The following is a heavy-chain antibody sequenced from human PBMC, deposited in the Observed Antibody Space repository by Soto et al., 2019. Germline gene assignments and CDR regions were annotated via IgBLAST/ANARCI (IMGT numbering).Heavy chain of an antibody. J-gene: IGHJ6*03. Sequence: GGSLRLSCAAPGFTLSGYAMDWVRQAPGKGLEYVSGISSNGVGTYYVNSVQGRFTISGDNSKNTVYLQMGSLRPEDMAVYYCARRARPDFYYMDVWGKGTTVTVSS. CDR2: ISSNGVGT. CDR1: GFTLSGYA. D-gene: IGHD6-6*01. V-gene: IGHV3-64*01. CDR3: ARRARPDFYYMDV.